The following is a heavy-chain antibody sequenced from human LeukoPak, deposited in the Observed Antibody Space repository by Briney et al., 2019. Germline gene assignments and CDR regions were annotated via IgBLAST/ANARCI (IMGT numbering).Heavy chain of an antibody. CDR2: IYYSGST. V-gene: IGHV4-39*01. Sequence: SETLSLTCTVSGGSISSGGYYWGWIRQPPGKGLEWIGSIYYSGSTYYNPSLKSRVTISVDTSKNQFSLKLSSVTAADTAVYYCARQWRPDYYGSGSYPDYWGQGTLVTVSS. CDR1: GGSISSGGYY. D-gene: IGHD3-10*01. J-gene: IGHJ4*02. CDR3: ARQWRPDYYGSGSYPDY.